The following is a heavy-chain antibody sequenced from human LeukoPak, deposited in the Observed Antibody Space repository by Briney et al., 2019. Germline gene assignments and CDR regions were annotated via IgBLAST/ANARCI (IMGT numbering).Heavy chain of an antibody. D-gene: IGHD3-22*01. Sequence: ASVKVSCKVSGYTLTELSMHWVRQAPGKGLEWMGGFDPEDGETIYAQKFQGRVTMTEDTSTDTPYMELSSLRSEDTAVYYCATLPSLYYYDSSGYYIDYWGQGTLVTVSS. CDR2: FDPEDGET. CDR3: ATLPSLYYYDSSGYYIDY. V-gene: IGHV1-24*01. J-gene: IGHJ4*02. CDR1: GYTLTELS.